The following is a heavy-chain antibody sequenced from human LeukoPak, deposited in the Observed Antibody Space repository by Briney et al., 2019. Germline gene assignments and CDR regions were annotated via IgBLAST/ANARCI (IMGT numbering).Heavy chain of an antibody. CDR3: AREDYCPNLAAFDI. V-gene: IGHV3-9*01. D-gene: IGHD2/OR15-2a*01. CDR2: ISWNSGSI. CDR1: GFTFDDYA. Sequence: GRSLRLSCAASGFTFDDYAMHWVRQAPGKGLEWVSGISWNSGSIGYADSVKGRFTISRDNAKNSLYLQMNSLRAEDTALYYCAREDYCPNLAAFDIWGQGTMVTVSS. J-gene: IGHJ3*02.